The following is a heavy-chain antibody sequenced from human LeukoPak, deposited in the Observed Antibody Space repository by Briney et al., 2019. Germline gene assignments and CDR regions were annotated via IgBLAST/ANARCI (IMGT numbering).Heavy chain of an antibody. Sequence: GGSLRLSCAASGFSLSSYTMNWVRQAPGKGLEWVSSISSSSSYIYYADLVKGRFTISRDNAKNSLHLQMNSLSAEDTAVYYCASQGGFDDWGQGTLVTVS. CDR1: GFSLSSYT. V-gene: IGHV3-21*01. CDR3: ASQGGFDD. D-gene: IGHD2-15*01. CDR2: ISSSSSYI. J-gene: IGHJ4*02.